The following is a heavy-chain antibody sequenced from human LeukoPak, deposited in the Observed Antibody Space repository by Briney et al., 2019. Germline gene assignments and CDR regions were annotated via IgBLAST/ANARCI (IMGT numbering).Heavy chain of an antibody. CDR3: ANYRWQWLAFDY. V-gene: IGHV3-30*18. Sequence: GGSLRLSCAASGFTFSSYGMHWVRQAPGKGLEWVAVISYDGSNKYYADSVKGRFTISRDNSKNTLYLQMNSLRAEDTAVYYCANYRWQWLAFDYWGQGTLVTVSS. CDR2: ISYDGSNK. J-gene: IGHJ4*02. D-gene: IGHD6-19*01. CDR1: GFTFSSYG.